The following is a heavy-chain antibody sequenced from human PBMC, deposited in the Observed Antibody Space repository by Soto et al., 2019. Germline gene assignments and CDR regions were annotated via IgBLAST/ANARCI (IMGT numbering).Heavy chain of an antibody. CDR2: IYYSGST. CDR1: GGSVSSGSYY. D-gene: IGHD3-3*01. V-gene: IGHV4-61*01. Sequence: QVQLQESGPGLVKPSETLSLTCTVSGGSVSSGSYYWSWIRQPPGKGLEWIGYIYYSGSTNYNPSLQSRVTISVDTSKNQFSRKLSSVTAADTAVYYCAILDGYTSGWFDPWGQGTLVTVSS. CDR3: AILDGYTSGWFDP. J-gene: IGHJ5*02.